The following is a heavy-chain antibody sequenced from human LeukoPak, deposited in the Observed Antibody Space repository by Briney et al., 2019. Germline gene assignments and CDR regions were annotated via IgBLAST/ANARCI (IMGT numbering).Heavy chain of an antibody. Sequence: SGTLSLTCAVSGVSISSSNWWSWVRQPPGKGLEWIGEIYHSGSTNYNPSLKSRVTISVDKSKNQFSLKLSSVTAADTAVYYCARDRPRYCSSTSCYDDAFDIWGQGTMVTVSS. CDR3: ARDRPRYCSSTSCYDDAFDI. J-gene: IGHJ3*02. CDR1: GVSISSSNW. V-gene: IGHV4-4*02. CDR2: IYHSGST. D-gene: IGHD2-2*01.